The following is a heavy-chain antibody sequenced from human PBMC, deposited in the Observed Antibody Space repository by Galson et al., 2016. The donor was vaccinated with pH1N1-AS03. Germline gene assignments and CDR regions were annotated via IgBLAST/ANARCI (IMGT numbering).Heavy chain of an antibody. CDR1: GFTVSTYD. D-gene: IGHD5-18*01. Sequence: SLRLSCAASGFTVSTYDMHWVRQSAGGGLEWVSLIAAVGTTEYAGSVKGRLTIFRDNVKNSLYLQMNNLRAEDTALYYCAVWGYISNTHGLDVWGKGTTVTVSS. V-gene: IGHV3-13*01. CDR3: AVWGYISNTHGLDV. CDR2: IAAVGTT. J-gene: IGHJ6*04.